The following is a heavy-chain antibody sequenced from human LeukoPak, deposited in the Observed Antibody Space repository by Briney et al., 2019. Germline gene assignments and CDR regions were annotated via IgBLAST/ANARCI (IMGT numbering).Heavy chain of an antibody. Sequence: GGSLRLSCAVSGFTFSNYWMHWVRQAPGKGLVWVSRINSDGSITTYADSVKGRFTISRDNAKNTVYLQMNSLRAEDTAVYYCARGDYYDSSGYSQYFQHWGQGTLVTVSS. CDR1: GFTFSNYW. J-gene: IGHJ1*01. D-gene: IGHD3-22*01. CDR3: ARGDYYDSSGYSQYFQH. CDR2: INSDGSIT. V-gene: IGHV3-74*01.